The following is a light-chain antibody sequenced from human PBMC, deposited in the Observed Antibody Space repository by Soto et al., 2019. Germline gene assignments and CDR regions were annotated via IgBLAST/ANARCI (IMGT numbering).Light chain of an antibody. CDR3: SSYTSSSTPYV. CDR1: SSDVGTYNY. Sequence: QSALTQPASVSGSPGQSITISCTGTSSDVGTYNYVSWYQQHPGKAPKLMIYDVRNRPSGVSNRFSGSKSGNTASLTISGLQAEDEADHYCSSYTSSSTPYVFGTGTKLTVL. V-gene: IGLV2-14*03. J-gene: IGLJ1*01. CDR2: DVR.